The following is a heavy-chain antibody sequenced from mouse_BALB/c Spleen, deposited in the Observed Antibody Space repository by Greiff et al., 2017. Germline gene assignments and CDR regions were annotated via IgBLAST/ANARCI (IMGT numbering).Heavy chain of an antibody. CDR3: ARGGLRSFDY. Sequence: EVMLVESGGGLVQPGGSRKLSCAASGFTFSDYGMAWVRQAPGKGPEWVAFISNLAYSTYYADTVTGRFTISRENAKNTLYLEMSRLRSEDTAMYCCARGGLRSFDYWGQGTTLTVSS. CDR1: GFTFSDYG. J-gene: IGHJ2*01. CDR2: ISNLAYST. V-gene: IGHV5-15*02. D-gene: IGHD2-4*01.